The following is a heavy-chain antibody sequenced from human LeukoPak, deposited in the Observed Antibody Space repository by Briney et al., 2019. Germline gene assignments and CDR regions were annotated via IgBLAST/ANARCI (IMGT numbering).Heavy chain of an antibody. V-gene: IGHV3-23*01. CDR1: GFTFSTSA. Sequence: GGSLRLSCAASGFTFSTSAMSWVRQAPGKGLEWVSTISSYGGTTYYTDSVKGRFTISRDTSKNTLYLQMMSLRAEDTAVYFCAKMYSSSWYFFDHWGQGALVTVSS. CDR2: ISSYGGTT. J-gene: IGHJ4*02. CDR3: AKMYSSSWYFFDH. D-gene: IGHD6-13*01.